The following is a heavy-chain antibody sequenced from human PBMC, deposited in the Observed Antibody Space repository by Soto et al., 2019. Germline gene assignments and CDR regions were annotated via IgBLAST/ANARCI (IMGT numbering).Heavy chain of an antibody. J-gene: IGHJ6*02. CDR1: GASISDYY. V-gene: IGHV4-59*08. D-gene: IGHD3-16*02. CDR3: AANRWQSAMDV. CDR2: IYYSVST. Sequence: SETLSLTCTVSGASISDYYWSWIRQPPGKRLEWIGYIYYSVSTTYNPSLESRATISVDSSKNQISLKLSSVTAADTAVYYCAANRWQSAMDVWGQGTTVTVSS.